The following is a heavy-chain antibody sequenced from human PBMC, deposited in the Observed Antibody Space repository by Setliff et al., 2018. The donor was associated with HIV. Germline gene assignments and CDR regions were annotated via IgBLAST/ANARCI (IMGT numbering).Heavy chain of an antibody. J-gene: IGHJ4*02. Sequence: ASVKVSCKASGYTFTGYYMHWVRQAPGQGLEWMGWINPNSGGTNYAQKFQGWVTMTRDTSISTAYMELSRLSSDDTAVYYCARSQGIVPAAPLWYWGQGTLVTVSS. CDR3: ARSQGIVPAAPLWY. CDR2: INPNSGGT. D-gene: IGHD2-2*01. CDR1: GYTFTGYY. V-gene: IGHV1-2*04.